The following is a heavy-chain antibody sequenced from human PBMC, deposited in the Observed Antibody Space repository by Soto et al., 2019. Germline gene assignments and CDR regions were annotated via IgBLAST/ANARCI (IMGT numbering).Heavy chain of an antibody. D-gene: IGHD5-12*01. CDR3: APDQASGDNLWVGSFGI. V-gene: IGHV3-15*07. CDR1: SFTFTDAW. CDR2: IKSKIDGGTT. Sequence: EAQLVESGGGLVKPGGSLRLSCAASSFTFTDAWINWVRQAPGKRLEWVGRIKSKIDGGTTDYAAPVKGRFSISRDDSKHILYLHMNSLKTGDTAVYYCAPDQASGDNLWVGSFGIWGKGTMVTVSS. J-gene: IGHJ3*02.